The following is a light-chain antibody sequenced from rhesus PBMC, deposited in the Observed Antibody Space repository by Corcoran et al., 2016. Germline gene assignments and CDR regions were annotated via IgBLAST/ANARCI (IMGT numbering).Light chain of an antibody. CDR1: QSVSNY. CDR2: DVS. CDR3: YQHGSGYG. Sequence: QVILTQSPATLSLSPGERATFSCRASQSVSNYLAWYQQKPGQAPRLLIYDVSSRATGIPDRFRGSGSGTDFSLTIGSLEPEDVGVYHCYQHGSGYGFGQGTKVEIK. J-gene: IGKJ2*01. V-gene: IGKV3-10*01.